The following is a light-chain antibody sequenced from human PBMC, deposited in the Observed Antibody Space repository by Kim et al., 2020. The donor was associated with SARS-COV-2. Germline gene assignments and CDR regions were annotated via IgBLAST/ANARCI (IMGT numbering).Light chain of an antibody. CDR1: SSDVGGYNY. CDR2: EVS. J-gene: IGLJ1*01. CDR3: SSYTSSSTQV. V-gene: IGLV2-14*01. Sequence: QSALTQPASVSGSPGQSITISCTGTSSDVGGYNYVPWYQQHPGKAPKLMIYEVSNRPSGVSNRFSGFKSGNTASLTISGLQAEDEADYYCSSYTSSSTQVFGTGTKVTVL.